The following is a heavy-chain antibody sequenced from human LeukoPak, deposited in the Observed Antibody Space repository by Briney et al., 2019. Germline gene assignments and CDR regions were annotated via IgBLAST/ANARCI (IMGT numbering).Heavy chain of an antibody. Sequence: SETLSLTCSVSGGSISNYYWSWIRQPPGKGLEWIGYIYYSGSTNYNPSLKSRVTISVDTSKNQFSLKLSSVTAADTAVYYCARANVYYYYGMDVWGQGTTVTVSS. J-gene: IGHJ6*02. V-gene: IGHV4-59*01. CDR1: GGSISNYY. CDR3: ARANVYYYYGMDV. CDR2: IYYSGST.